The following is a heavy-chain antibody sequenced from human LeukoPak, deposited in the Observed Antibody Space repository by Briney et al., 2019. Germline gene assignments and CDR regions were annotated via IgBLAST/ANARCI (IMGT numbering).Heavy chain of an antibody. CDR2: IIPILGIA. V-gene: IGHV1-69*04. D-gene: IGHD5-12*01. J-gene: IGHJ4*02. CDR1: GYTFTGYY. Sequence: GASVKVSCKASGYTFTGYYMHWVRQAPGQGLGWMGRIIPILGIANYAQKFQGRVTITADKSTSTAYMELSSLRSEDTAVYYCARAVESGYDGNWGQGTLVTVSS. CDR3: ARAVESGYDGN.